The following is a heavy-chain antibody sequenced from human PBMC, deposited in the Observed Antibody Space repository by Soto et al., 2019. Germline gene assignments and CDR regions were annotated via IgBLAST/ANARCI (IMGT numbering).Heavy chain of an antibody. Sequence: SVKVSCKASGYTFTSYYMHWVRQAPGQGLEWMGGIIPICGTANYAQKFQGRVTITADESTSTAYMELSSLRSEDTAVYYCARARWRDIVVVPAARYYYYYGMDVWGQGTTVT. CDR3: ARARWRDIVVVPAARYYYYYGMDV. CDR1: GYTFTSYY. V-gene: IGHV1-69*13. D-gene: IGHD2-2*01. CDR2: IIPICGTA. J-gene: IGHJ6*02.